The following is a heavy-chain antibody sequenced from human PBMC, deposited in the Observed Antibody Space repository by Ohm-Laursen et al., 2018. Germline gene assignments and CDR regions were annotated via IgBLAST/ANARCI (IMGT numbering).Heavy chain of an antibody. V-gene: IGHV3-30*03. D-gene: IGHD6-19*01. CDR1: GFTFSGYG. CDR3: SYSSGWSTYYFDY. CDR2: ISYDGSNK. J-gene: IGHJ4*02. Sequence: SLRLSCAASGFTFSGYGMHWVRQAPGKGLEWVAVISYDGSNKYYADSVKGRFTISRDNSKSTLYLQMNSLRAEDTAVYYCSYSSGWSTYYFDYWGQGTLVTVSS.